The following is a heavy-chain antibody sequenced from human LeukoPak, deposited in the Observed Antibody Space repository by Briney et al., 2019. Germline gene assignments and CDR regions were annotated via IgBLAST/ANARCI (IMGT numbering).Heavy chain of an antibody. D-gene: IGHD4-17*01. CDR1: GFTFSSYS. CDR3: ARDTSVTTFDY. V-gene: IGHV3-21*01. Sequence: GGSLRLSCAASGFTFSSYSMNWVRQAPGKGLEWVSSISSSSSYIYYADSVKGRFTISRDNAKNSLYLQMNSLRAEDTAVYYCARDTSVTTFDYWGPGNPGHRLL. CDR2: ISSSSSYI. J-gene: IGHJ4*02.